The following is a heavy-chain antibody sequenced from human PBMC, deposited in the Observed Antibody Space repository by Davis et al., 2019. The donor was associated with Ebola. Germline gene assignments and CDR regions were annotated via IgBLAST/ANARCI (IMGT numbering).Heavy chain of an antibody. V-gene: IGHV3-23*01. CDR2: ISGSGGST. CDR3: AKGTGATPAYHFDS. CDR1: GFTFSSYA. D-gene: IGHD1-26*01. J-gene: IGHJ4*02. Sequence: GESLKISCAASGFTFSSYAMSWVRQAPGKGLEWVSAISGSGGSTYYADSVKGRFTTSRDNSKNTLYLQMNTLRAEDTAVYYCAKGTGATPAYHFDSWGQGTLVTVSS.